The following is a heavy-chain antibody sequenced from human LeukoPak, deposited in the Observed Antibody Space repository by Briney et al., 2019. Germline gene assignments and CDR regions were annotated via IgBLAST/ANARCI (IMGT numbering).Heavy chain of an antibody. V-gene: IGHV4-38-2*02. CDR1: GYSIRSGYS. Sequence: SETLTLTCIVSGYSIRSGYSWGWIRQPAGEGLEWMGTNSHSGSTNYNPSVKSRVTMSVDTSKNQLSLKLNSLTATDTAVYYCARAYSSSWYFNWFDPWGQGTLVTVSS. CDR3: ARAYSSSWYFNWFDP. D-gene: IGHD6-13*01. J-gene: IGHJ5*02. CDR2: NSHSGST.